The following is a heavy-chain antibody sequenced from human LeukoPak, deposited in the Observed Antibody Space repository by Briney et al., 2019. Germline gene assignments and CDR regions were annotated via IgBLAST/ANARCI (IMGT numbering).Heavy chain of an antibody. Sequence: PGGSLRLSCAPSGFTFSSYAISWVRQAPGKGLEWVSAISGSGGSTYYADSVKGRFTISRDNSKNTLYLQMDSLRAEDTAVYYCAKDLYSYGKYYLDYWGQGTLVTVSS. D-gene: IGHD5-18*01. J-gene: IGHJ4*02. CDR3: AKDLYSYGKYYLDY. CDR1: GFTFSSYA. V-gene: IGHV3-23*01. CDR2: ISGSGGST.